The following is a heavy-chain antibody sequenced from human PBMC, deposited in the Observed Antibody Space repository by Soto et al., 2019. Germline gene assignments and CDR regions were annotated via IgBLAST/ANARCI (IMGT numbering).Heavy chain of an antibody. CDR3: AKAQQIAAADYYYYGMDV. Sequence: GGSLRLSCSASGFTFSSYAMSWVRQAPGKGLEWVSAISGSGGSTYYADSVKGRLTISRDNSKNTLYLQMNSLRAEDTAVYYCAKAQQIAAADYYYYGMDVWGKGTRVTVSS. J-gene: IGHJ6*04. CDR1: GFTFSSYA. D-gene: IGHD6-13*01. CDR2: ISGSGGST. V-gene: IGHV3-23*01.